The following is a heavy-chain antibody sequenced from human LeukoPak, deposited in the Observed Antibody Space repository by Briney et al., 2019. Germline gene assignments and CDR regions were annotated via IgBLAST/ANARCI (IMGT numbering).Heavy chain of an antibody. V-gene: IGHV4-30-4*08. CDR3: ARGLEGYCSSTSCRIPDAFDI. Sequence: KTSETLSLTCTVSGGSISSGDYYWSWIRQPPGKGLEWIGYIYYSGSTYYNPSLKSRVTISVDTSKNQFSLKLSSVTAADTAVYYCARGLEGYCSSTSCRIPDAFDIWGQGTMVTVSS. J-gene: IGHJ3*02. CDR1: GGSISSGDYY. CDR2: IYYSGST. D-gene: IGHD2-2*01.